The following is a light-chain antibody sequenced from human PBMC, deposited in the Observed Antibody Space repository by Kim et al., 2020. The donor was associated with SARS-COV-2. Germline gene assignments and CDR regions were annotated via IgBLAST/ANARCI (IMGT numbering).Light chain of an antibody. V-gene: IGLV3-19*01. J-gene: IGLJ2*01. CDR2: GKN. CDR3: NSRDSNDNVV. Sequence: VALGHTVRITCQGDSLRSYYATWYQQKPRQAPILVVYGKNNRPSGIPDRFSGSSSGNTASLTIAGAQAEDEADYYCNSRDSNDNVVFGGGTSLTVL. CDR1: SLRSYY.